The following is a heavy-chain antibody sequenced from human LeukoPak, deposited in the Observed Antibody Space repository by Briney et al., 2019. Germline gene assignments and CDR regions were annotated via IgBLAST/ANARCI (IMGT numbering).Heavy chain of an antibody. V-gene: IGHV3-23*01. CDR3: AKAPMLTWDTAMSFYGMDV. Sequence: GGSLRLSCAAAGFTFSSYAMNWVRQAPGKGLEWVSVISGSGGSTYYADSVKGRFTISRDNSKNTLFLQMNSLRAEDTAVYYCAKAPMLTWDTAMSFYGMDVWGQGTTVTVSS. CDR2: ISGSGGST. CDR1: GFTFSSYA. D-gene: IGHD5-18*01. J-gene: IGHJ6*02.